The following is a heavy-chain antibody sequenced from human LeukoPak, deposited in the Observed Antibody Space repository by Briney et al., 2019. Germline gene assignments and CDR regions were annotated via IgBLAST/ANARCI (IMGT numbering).Heavy chain of an antibody. CDR1: GFTFRKYW. CDR2: LIQDGSEK. J-gene: IGHJ6*02. D-gene: IGHD5-24*01. CDR3: ARVAPGSDNYGMDV. Sequence: GGSLRPSCEASGFTFRKYWMTWVRQAPGKGLEWVANLIQDGSEKYYLPSVKGRFTISRDNAKNSLYLRMNSLRAEDAAVYYCARVAPGSDNYGMDVWGQGTTVIVSS. V-gene: IGHV3-7*01.